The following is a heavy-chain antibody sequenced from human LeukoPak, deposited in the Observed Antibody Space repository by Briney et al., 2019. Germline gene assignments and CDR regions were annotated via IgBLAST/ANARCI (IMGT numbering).Heavy chain of an antibody. CDR1: GFIFDDYA. CDR2: ITGDGAGT. CDR3: TKGRVATVGGAKYAMDV. Sequence: GGSLRLSCAASGFIFDDYAMHWVRQAPGKGLEWVSLITGDGAGTYYEDSVRGRFTISRDNSKNSLYLIMNSLRTEDTTLYYCTKGRVATVGGAKYAMDVWGQGTTVTVSS. D-gene: IGHD5-12*01. J-gene: IGHJ6*02. V-gene: IGHV3-43*02.